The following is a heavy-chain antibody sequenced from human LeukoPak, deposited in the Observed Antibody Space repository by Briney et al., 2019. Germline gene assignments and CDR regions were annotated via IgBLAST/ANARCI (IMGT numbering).Heavy chain of an antibody. D-gene: IGHD2-2*01. V-gene: IGHV1-2*02. Sequence: GASVKVSCKASGYTFTGYYMHRVRQAPGQGLEWMGWINPNSGGTNYAQKFQGRVTMTRDTSISTAYMELSRLRSDDTAVYYCARNPSPSSNWFDPWGQGTLVTISS. CDR1: GYTFTGYY. CDR3: ARNPSPSSNWFDP. CDR2: INPNSGGT. J-gene: IGHJ5*02.